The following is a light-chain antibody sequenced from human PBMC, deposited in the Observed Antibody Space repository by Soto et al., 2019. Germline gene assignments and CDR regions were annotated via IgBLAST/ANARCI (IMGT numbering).Light chain of an antibody. CDR2: DAS. J-gene: IGKJ4*01. Sequence: DIQMTQSPSTLSASVGDRVTITCRASQSISSWLAWYQQKPGKAPKLLIYDASTSESGVPSRFSGSGSGTEFTLTISSLEPEDFAVYYCQQRSSWPLTFGGGTKVEIK. V-gene: IGKV1-5*01. CDR1: QSISSW. CDR3: QQRSSWPLT.